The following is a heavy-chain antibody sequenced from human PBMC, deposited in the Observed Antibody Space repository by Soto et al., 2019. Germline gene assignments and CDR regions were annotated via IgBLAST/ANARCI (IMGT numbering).Heavy chain of an antibody. CDR2: ISYDGSNK. Sequence: QVQLVESGGGVVQPGRSLRLSCAASGFTFSSYGMHWVRQAPGKGLEWVAVISYDGSNKYYADSVKGRFTISRDNAKNTLYLQMNSLRAEDTAVYYCAKVGVGVVPRGNDYYYYMDVWGKGTTVTVSS. J-gene: IGHJ6*03. D-gene: IGHD3-3*01. CDR1: GFTFSSYG. V-gene: IGHV3-30*18. CDR3: AKVGVGVVPRGNDYYYYMDV.